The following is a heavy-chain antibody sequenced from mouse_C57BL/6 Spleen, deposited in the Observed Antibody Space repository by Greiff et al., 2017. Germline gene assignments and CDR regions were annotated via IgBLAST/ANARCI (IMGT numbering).Heavy chain of an antibody. CDR2: ISNLAYSI. J-gene: IGHJ2*01. D-gene: IGHD3-3*01. CDR1: GFTFSDYG. Sequence: EVKLVESGGGLVQPGGSLKLSCAASGFTFSDYGMAWVRQAPRKGPEWVGFISNLAYSIYYADTVTGRFTISRENAKNTLYLEMSSLRSEDTEMYYCARQERDGYFDYWGQGTTLTVSS. CDR3: ARQERDGYFDY. V-gene: IGHV5-15*04.